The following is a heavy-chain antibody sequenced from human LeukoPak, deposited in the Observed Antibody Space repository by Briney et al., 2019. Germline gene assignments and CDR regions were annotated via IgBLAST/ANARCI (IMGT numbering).Heavy chain of an antibody. J-gene: IGHJ4*02. CDR3: ARAGITGTVHYFVY. Sequence: GSLRLSCAASGFTVSSNYMSWVRQAPGKGLEWIGEINHSGSTNYNPSLKSRVTISVDTSKNQFSLKLSSVTAADTAVYYCARAGITGTVHYFVYWGQGTLVTVSS. CDR2: INHSGST. D-gene: IGHD1-7*01. V-gene: IGHV4-34*01. CDR1: GFTVSSNY.